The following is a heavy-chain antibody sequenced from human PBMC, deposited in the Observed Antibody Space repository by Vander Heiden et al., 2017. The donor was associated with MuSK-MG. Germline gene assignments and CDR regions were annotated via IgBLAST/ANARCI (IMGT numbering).Heavy chain of an antibody. CDR1: GGSISSSSYY. CDR2: IYYSGST. J-gene: IGHJ3*02. V-gene: IGHV4-39*01. CDR3: ARQIGAFDI. Sequence: QLQLQESSPGLVKPSETLSLTCTASGGSISSSSYYWGWIRQPPGKGLEWIGSIYYSGSTYYNPSLKSRVTISVDTSKNQFSLKLSSVTAADTAVYYCARQIGAFDIWGQGTMVTVSS.